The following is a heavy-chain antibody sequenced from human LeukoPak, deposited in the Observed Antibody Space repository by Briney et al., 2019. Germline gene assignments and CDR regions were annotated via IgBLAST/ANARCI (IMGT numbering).Heavy chain of an antibody. CDR1: GGSISSSSYY. CDR3: ARHFQDDFWSGYLQNAHYDAFDI. CDR2: IYYSGST. V-gene: IGHV4-61*05. Sequence: PSETLSLTCTISGGSISSSSYYWSWIRQPPGKGLEWIGYIYYSGSTNYNPSLKSRVTISVDTSKNQFSLKLSSVTAADTAVYYCARHFQDDFWSGYLQNAHYDAFDIWGQGTMVTVSS. J-gene: IGHJ3*02. D-gene: IGHD3-3*01.